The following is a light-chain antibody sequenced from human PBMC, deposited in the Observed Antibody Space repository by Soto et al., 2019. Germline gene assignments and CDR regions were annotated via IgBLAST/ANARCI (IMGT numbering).Light chain of an antibody. CDR3: AAWDDSLSGYVV. CDR1: SSNIGSNY. CDR2: RNN. Sequence: QSVLTQPPSASGTPGQRVTISCSGSSSNIGSNYVYWYQQLPGTAPKLLIYRNNQRPSGVPDRFSGSKSGTSASLAISGLRSEEEADYYCAAWDDSLSGYVVFGGGTQLTVL. V-gene: IGLV1-47*01. J-gene: IGLJ2*01.